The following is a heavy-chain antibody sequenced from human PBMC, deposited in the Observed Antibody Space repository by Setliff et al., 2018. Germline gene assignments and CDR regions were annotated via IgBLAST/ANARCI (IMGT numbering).Heavy chain of an antibody. CDR3: ARESRYYYDNLGTLDY. CDR1: GDSISSGVYF. CDR2: IYHSGSA. Sequence: PSETLSLTCTVSGDSISSGVYFWSWIRQPQGKGLEWIAYIYHSGSAYYNPSLKSRVTMSVDTYKNQFSLTLTSVTAADTAVYYCARESRYYYDNLGTLDYWGQGTLVTVSS. D-gene: IGHD3-22*01. V-gene: IGHV4-30-4*08. J-gene: IGHJ4*02.